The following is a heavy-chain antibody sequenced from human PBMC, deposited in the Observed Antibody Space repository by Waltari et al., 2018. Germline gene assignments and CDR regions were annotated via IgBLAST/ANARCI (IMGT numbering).Heavy chain of an antibody. V-gene: IGHV1-69*12. D-gene: IGHD3-22*01. CDR1: GGNFTNYA. CDR3: TKDQPDSSDYYWGWFDS. CDR2: VIPVSHTP. J-gene: IGHJ5*01. Sequence: QVQLVQSGAEVKKPGSSVKVSCKASGGNFTNYAISWVRQAPGQGLEWMGGVIPVSHTPSYAQKFQGRGTFTADESSSTAYMEWGSLRSDDTAIYYCTKDQPDSSDYYWGWFDSWGQGTLVTVSS.